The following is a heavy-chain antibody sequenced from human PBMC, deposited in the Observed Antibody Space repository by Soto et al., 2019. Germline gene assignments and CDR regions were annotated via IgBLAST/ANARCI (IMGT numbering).Heavy chain of an antibody. V-gene: IGHV3-23*01. D-gene: IGHD6-13*01. CDR1: GFTFNSYA. Sequence: GGSLRLSCAASGFTFNSYAMSWVRQAPGKGLEWVSTIIGSGGSTYYADSVKGRFSVSRDNSKNTLYLQMNSLRAEDTAVYYCAKDSYSSSWYGGFDYWGQGTLVTVSS. J-gene: IGHJ4*02. CDR2: IIGSGGST. CDR3: AKDSYSSSWYGGFDY.